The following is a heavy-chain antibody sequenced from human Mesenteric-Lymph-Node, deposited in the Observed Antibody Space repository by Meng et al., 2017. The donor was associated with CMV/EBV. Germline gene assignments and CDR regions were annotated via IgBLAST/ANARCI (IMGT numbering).Heavy chain of an antibody. V-gene: IGHV1-69*10. CDR3: ARTDARITIFGVVIMGGMDV. J-gene: IGHJ6*02. Sequence: SSVKVSCKASGGTFSSYAISWVRQAPGQGLEWMGGIIPILGIANYAQKFQGRVTITADKSTSTAYMELSRLRSEDTAVYYCARTDARITIFGVVIMGGMDVWGQGTTVTVSS. CDR2: IIPILGIA. CDR1: GGTFSSYA. D-gene: IGHD3-3*01.